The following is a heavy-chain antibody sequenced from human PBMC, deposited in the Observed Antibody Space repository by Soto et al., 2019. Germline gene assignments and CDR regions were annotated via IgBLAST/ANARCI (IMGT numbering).Heavy chain of an antibody. V-gene: IGHV1-3*04. D-gene: IGHD1-1*01. Sequence: QVQLVQSGAEVKKPGASVRVSCQASGYSFNTYAIHWVRQAPGQGLEWMGWINTANGNTEYSQKFQGRVTFTRDTSETTAYMGLSSLRSEDTATYYCARRYKSAGWFDPWGQGTLVTVSS. CDR3: ARRYKSAGWFDP. J-gene: IGHJ5*02. CDR1: GYSFNTYA. CDR2: INTANGNT.